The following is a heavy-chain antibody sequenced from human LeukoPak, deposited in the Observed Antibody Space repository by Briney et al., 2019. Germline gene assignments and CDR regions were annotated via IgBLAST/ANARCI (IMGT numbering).Heavy chain of an antibody. CDR3: ARECDYSTVCVGDY. CDR1: GYTFTSYY. J-gene: IGHJ4*02. CDR2: INSSGGST. V-gene: IGHV1-46*01. D-gene: IGHD6-13*01. Sequence: ASVKVSCKASGYTFTSYYIHWVRQAPGQGLEWIGIINSSGGSTNYAQKFQGRVTMTRDTSTSTVYMELTSLTSEDTAVYYCARECDYSTVCVGDYWGQGTLVTVSS.